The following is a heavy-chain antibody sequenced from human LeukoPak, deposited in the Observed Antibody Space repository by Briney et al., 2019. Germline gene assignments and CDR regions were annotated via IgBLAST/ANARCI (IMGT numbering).Heavy chain of an antibody. CDR2: VSDSGSST. CDR3: ARDVIPSSAPSYYFDY. Sequence: GGSLRLSCAASGFTFSSYAMSWVRQAPGKGLEWVSAVSDSGSSTYYADSVKGRFTISRDNSKNTLYLQMNSLRAEDTAVFYCARDVIPSSAPSYYFDYWGQGTLVTVSS. CDR1: GFTFSSYA. D-gene: IGHD3-16*02. J-gene: IGHJ4*02. V-gene: IGHV3-23*01.